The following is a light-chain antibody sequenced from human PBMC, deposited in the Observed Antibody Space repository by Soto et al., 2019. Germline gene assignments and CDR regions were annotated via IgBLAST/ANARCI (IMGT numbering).Light chain of an antibody. J-gene: IGKJ1*01. CDR2: GAS. V-gene: IGKV3-15*01. CDR3: QQYNNWIT. Sequence: EIVLTQSPATLSLSPGERATLSCRASQSVSNNLAWYQQKPGQAPRLLIYGASTRATGIPARFSGSGSGTEFTLTISSLQSEDFAIYYCQQYNNWITFGQGTKVDI. CDR1: QSVSNN.